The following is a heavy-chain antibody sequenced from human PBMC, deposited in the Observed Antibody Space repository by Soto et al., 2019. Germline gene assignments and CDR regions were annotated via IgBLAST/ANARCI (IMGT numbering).Heavy chain of an antibody. CDR3: ASNELVTRYYYYYGMDA. J-gene: IGHJ6*02. CDR2: IYYSGST. CDR1: GGSVSSGSYY. V-gene: IGHV4-61*01. D-gene: IGHD3-9*01. Sequence: SETLSLTCTVSGGSVSSGSYYWSWIRQPPGKGLEWIGYIYYSGSTNYNPSLKSRVTISVDTSKNQFSLKLSSVTAADTAVYYCASNELVTRYYYYYGMDAWGQGTTVTVSS.